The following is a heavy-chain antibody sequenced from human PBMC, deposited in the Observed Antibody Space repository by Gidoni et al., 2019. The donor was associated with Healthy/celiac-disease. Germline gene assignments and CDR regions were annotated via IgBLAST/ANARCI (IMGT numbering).Heavy chain of an antibody. CDR1: GYTFTSYG. CDR2: ISAYNGNT. V-gene: IGHV1-18*01. J-gene: IGHJ4*02. Sequence: QVQLVQSGAEVKKPGASVKVSCKASGYTFTSYGISWVRQAPGQGLEWMGWISAYNGNTNYAQKLQGRVTMTTDTSTSTAYMELRSLRSDDTAVYYCARVPKDYVLRYFDWLSALVYWGQGTLVTVSS. D-gene: IGHD3-9*01. CDR3: ARVPKDYVLRYFDWLSALVY.